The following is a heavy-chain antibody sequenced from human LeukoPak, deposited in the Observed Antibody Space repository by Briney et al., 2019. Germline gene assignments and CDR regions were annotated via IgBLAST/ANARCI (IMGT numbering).Heavy chain of an antibody. Sequence: GGSLRLSCAASGFSVSSNYMSWVRQAPGRGLEWVSVIYSGDTTYYADSVKGRFTISRDTSKNTLYLQMNSLRAEDTAVYYCASLVGRYYYGSGTQSYWGQGTLVTVSS. CDR3: ASLVGRYYYGSGTQSY. CDR2: IYSGDTT. V-gene: IGHV3-53*01. CDR1: GFSVSSNY. J-gene: IGHJ4*02. D-gene: IGHD3-10*01.